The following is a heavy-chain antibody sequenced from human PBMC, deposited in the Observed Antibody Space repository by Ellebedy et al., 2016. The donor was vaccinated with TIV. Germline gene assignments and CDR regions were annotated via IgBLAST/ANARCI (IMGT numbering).Heavy chain of an antibody. D-gene: IGHD1-26*01. Sequence: GESLKISCVASGFTFSSYWMSWVRQAPGKGLEWVAGIKQDGSVKDYLDSEKGRFTISRDNAKNSLYLQMDSLRVEDTGVYYCATQWELYDWGQGTPVTVSS. J-gene: IGHJ4*02. CDR2: IKQDGSVK. CDR3: ATQWELYD. V-gene: IGHV3-7*01. CDR1: GFTFSSYW.